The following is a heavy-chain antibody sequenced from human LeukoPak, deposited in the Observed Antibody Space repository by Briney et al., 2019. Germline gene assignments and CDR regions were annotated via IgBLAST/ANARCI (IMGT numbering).Heavy chain of an antibody. J-gene: IGHJ4*02. CDR3: AREYGSGSYPDY. V-gene: IGHV3-21*01. Sequence: GGSLRLSCAASGFTFSSYSMYWVRQAPGKGLEWVSSISSSSSYIYYADSVKGRFTISRDNAKNSLYLQMNSLRAEDTAVYYCAREYGSGSYPDYWGQGTLVTVSS. CDR1: GFTFSSYS. CDR2: ISSSSSYI. D-gene: IGHD3-10*01.